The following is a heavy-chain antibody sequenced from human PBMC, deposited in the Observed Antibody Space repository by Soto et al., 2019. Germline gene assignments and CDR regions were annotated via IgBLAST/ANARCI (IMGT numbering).Heavy chain of an antibody. CDR1: GYTFTGYY. CDR2: INPNSGGT. V-gene: IGHV1-2*02. Sequence: VASVKVSCKASGYTFTGYYMHWVRQAPGQGLEWMGWINPNSGGTNYAQKFQGRVTMTRDTSISTAYMELSRLRSDDTAVYYCARTRKWSGYYSYWGQGTLVTVSS. D-gene: IGHD3-3*01. J-gene: IGHJ4*02. CDR3: ARTRKWSGYYSY.